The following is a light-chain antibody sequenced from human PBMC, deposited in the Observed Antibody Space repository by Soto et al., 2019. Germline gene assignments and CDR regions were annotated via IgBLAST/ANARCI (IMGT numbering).Light chain of an antibody. CDR1: QRVSSTS. V-gene: IGKV3-20*01. Sequence: EIGVTQSPGTLSLSPGERATLSCRASQRVSSTSLAWYQQKHGQAPGLLIYGASDRATGIPDRFSGSGSGTDFTLTISRLEPEDFEVYYCQQYSSSPYTFGQGTKLEIK. CDR2: GAS. CDR3: QQYSSSPYT. J-gene: IGKJ2*01.